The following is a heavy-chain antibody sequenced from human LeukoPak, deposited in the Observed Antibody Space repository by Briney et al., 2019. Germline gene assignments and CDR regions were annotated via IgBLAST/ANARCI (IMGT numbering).Heavy chain of an antibody. Sequence: SGPTLVNATQTLTLTCTFSGFSLSTSGVGVGWIRQPPGKALEWLALIYWDDDKRYSPPLKSRPTITRDTSKNQVVLTMTNMHPVDTATYYCAHSGGYGDYPNWFDPWGQGTLVTVSS. V-gene: IGHV2-5*02. D-gene: IGHD4-17*01. J-gene: IGHJ5*02. CDR3: AHSGGYGDYPNWFDP. CDR1: GFSLSTSGVG. CDR2: IYWDDDK.